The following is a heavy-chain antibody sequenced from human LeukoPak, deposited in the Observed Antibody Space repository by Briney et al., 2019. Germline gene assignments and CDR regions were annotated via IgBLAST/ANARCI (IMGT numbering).Heavy chain of an antibody. CDR1: GYSFTGYY. Sequence: ASVKVSCKASGYSFTGYYMHWVRQAPGQGLEWMGWINPNSGGTTYAQEFQGRVTMTRDTSVRTAYMELMRLRSGDTAVYYCAREGYDYVWGSYRYSLDNWGQGTLVTVSS. V-gene: IGHV1-2*02. J-gene: IGHJ4*02. CDR3: AREGYDYVWGSYRYSLDN. D-gene: IGHD3-16*02. CDR2: INPNSGGT.